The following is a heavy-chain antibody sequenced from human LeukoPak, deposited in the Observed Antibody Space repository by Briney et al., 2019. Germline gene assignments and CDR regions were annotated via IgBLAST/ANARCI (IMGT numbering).Heavy chain of an antibody. J-gene: IGHJ4*02. CDR3: ARMGRYYYDSSGPYYFDY. V-gene: IGHV1-2*02. Sequence: ASVKVSCKASGYTFTGYYMHWVRQVPGQGLEWMGWINPNSGGTNYAQKFQGRVTMTRNTSISTAYMELSRLRSDDTAVYYCARMGRYYYDSSGPYYFDYWGQGTLVTVSS. CDR2: INPNSGGT. D-gene: IGHD3-22*01. CDR1: GYTFTGYY.